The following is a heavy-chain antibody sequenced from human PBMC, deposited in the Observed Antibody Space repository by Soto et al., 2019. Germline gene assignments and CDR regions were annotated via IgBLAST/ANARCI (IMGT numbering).Heavy chain of an antibody. V-gene: IGHV4-34*01. J-gene: IGHJ6*02. CDR2: INHSGST. Sequence: SETLSVTCAVYGGSFIGYYWSWIRQPPGKGLEWIGEINHSGSTNYNPSLKSRVTISVDTSKNQFSLKLSSVTAADTAVYYCASLFHEYSSSSLYYYGMDVWGQGTTVTVSS. CDR1: GGSFIGYY. CDR3: ASLFHEYSSSSLYYYGMDV. D-gene: IGHD6-6*01.